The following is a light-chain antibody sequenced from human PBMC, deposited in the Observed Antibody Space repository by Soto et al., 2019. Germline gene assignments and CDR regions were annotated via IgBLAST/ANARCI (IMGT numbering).Light chain of an antibody. Sequence: EIVLTQSPGTLSLSPGERATISCRASQSVSSNYLAWYQQKPGQAPRLLIYAASNRASGIPDRLGGSGSGTAFTLTVSRLAPEDFAVYYYQEYGSAPWTFGQGAKVE. CDR2: AAS. J-gene: IGKJ1*01. CDR3: QEYGSAPWT. V-gene: IGKV3-20*01. CDR1: QSVSSNY.